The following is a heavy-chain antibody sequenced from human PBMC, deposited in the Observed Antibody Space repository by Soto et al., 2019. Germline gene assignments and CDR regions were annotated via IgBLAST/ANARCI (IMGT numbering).Heavy chain of an antibody. D-gene: IGHD3-10*01. J-gene: IGHJ5*02. CDR2: IYYSGST. CDR3: ARAKGTLLDP. CDR1: GGSISSYY. V-gene: IGHV4-59*01. Sequence: SETLSLTCTVSGGSISSYYWSWIRQPPGKGLEWIGYIYYSGSTNYNPSLKSRVTISVDTSKNQFSLKLSSVTAADTAVYYCARAKGTLLDPWGQGTLVTVSS.